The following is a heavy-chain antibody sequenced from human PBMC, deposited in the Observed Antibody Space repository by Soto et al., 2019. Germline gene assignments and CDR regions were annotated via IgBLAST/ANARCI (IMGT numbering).Heavy chain of an antibody. CDR3: AGQGSWGGTIWFDP. D-gene: IGHD3-10*01. V-gene: IGHV4-59*08. CDR1: GGSISSYY. J-gene: IGHJ5*02. Sequence: SETLSLTCTVSGGSISSYYWSWIRQPPGKGLEWIGYIYYSGSTNYNPSLKSRVTISVDTSKNQFSLKLSSVTAADTAVYYYAGQGSWGGTIWFDPWGQGTLVTVSS. CDR2: IYYSGST.